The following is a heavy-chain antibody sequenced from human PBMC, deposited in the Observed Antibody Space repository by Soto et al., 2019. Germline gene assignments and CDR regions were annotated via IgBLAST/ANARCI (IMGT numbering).Heavy chain of an antibody. D-gene: IGHD3-3*01. CDR2: INAGNGNT. CDR3: ARGDYDFWSGYYVNWFDP. CDR1: GYTFTSYA. Sequence: VASVKVSCKASGYTFTSYAMHWVRQAPGQRLEWMGWINAGNGNTKYSQKFQGRVTITRDTSASTAYMELSSLRSEDTAVYYCARGDYDFWSGYYVNWFDPWGQGTLVTVSS. V-gene: IGHV1-3*01. J-gene: IGHJ5*02.